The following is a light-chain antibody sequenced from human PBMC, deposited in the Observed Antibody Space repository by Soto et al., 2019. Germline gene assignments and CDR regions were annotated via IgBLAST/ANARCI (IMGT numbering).Light chain of an antibody. CDR2: GAS. Sequence: EIVMTQSPATLSVSPGERATLSCRASQSVRSNLAWYQQKPGQAPRLLIYGASTRATGIPARFSGSGSGTEFTLTISSLQSEDFAVYYCQQYNNWPQPFGQGTKVEIK. J-gene: IGKJ1*01. CDR3: QQYNNWPQP. CDR1: QSVRSN. V-gene: IGKV3-15*01.